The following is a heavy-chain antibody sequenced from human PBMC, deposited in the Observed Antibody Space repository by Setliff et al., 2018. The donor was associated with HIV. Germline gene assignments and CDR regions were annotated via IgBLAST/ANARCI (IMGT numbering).Heavy chain of an antibody. J-gene: IGHJ4*02. V-gene: IGHV1-18*01. CDR3: ARGYNWNYPLDY. Sequence: ASVKVSCKASGNTFTTYDISWVRQAPGQGLEWMGWISVYNGDTNYAQKFQGRVTMTTDTSTSTAYMELRSLRSEDTAVYYCARGYNWNYPLDYWGQGTLVTVSS. D-gene: IGHD1-7*01. CDR2: ISVYNGDT. CDR1: GNTFTTYD.